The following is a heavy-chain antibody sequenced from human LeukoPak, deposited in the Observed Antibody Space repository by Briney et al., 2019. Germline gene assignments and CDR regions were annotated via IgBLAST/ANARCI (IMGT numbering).Heavy chain of an antibody. CDR2: ISGSGGST. D-gene: IGHD2-15*01. CDR3: ASLDGYCSGGSRYSGAQDP. V-gene: IGHV3-23*01. J-gene: IGHJ5*02. Sequence: GGSLRLSCAASGFTFSSYAMSWVRQAPGKGLEWVSAISGSGGSTYYADSVKGRFTISRDNSKNTLYLQMNSLRAEDTAVYYCASLDGYCSGGSRYSGAQDPWGQGTLVTVSS. CDR1: GFTFSSYA.